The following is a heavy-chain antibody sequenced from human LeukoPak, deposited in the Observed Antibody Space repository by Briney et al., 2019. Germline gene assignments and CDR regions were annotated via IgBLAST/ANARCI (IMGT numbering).Heavy chain of an antibody. CDR1: GGPINSGDYY. D-gene: IGHD3/OR15-3a*01. J-gene: IGHJ4*02. CDR3: ARDFRGGTGGLDY. Sequence: SETLSLTCTVSGGPINSGDYYWRWIRQPPGKGLEWIGYIYYSGSTYYDPSLQSRLTISLDTSKNQFSLNLSSVTAADTAVYYCARDFRGGTGGLDYWGQGTLVTVSS. V-gene: IGHV4-30-4*02. CDR2: IYYSGST.